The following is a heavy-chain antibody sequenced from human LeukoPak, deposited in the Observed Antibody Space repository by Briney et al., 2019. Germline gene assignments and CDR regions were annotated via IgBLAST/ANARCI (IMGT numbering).Heavy chain of an antibody. Sequence: GSLRLSCSTSGFTFGDYAMTWFRQAPGKGPEWVGLIRSNIYGGTTEYAASVKGRFIISRDDSKSIAFLQMNSLKTEDTAVYFCSRDPKHCSGNSCYVMHFDHWGQGTLVTVSS. CDR2: IRSNIYGGTT. J-gene: IGHJ4*02. D-gene: IGHD2-2*01. V-gene: IGHV3-49*03. CDR3: SRDPKHCSGNSCYVMHFDH. CDR1: GFTFGDYA.